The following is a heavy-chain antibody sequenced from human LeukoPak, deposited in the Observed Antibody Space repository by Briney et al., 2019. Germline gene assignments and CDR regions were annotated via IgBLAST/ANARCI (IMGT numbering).Heavy chain of an antibody. CDR2: IYYSGST. CDR1: GGSISSGDYY. V-gene: IGHV4-30-4*08. CDR3: AREDFGVANYFDY. J-gene: IGHJ4*02. Sequence: TSQTLSLTCTVSGGSISSGDYYWSWIRQPPGKGLEWIAYIYYSGSTYYNPSLKSRVTISVDTSKNQFSLKLSSVTAADTAVYYCAREDFGVANYFDYWGQGTLVTVSS. D-gene: IGHD3-3*01.